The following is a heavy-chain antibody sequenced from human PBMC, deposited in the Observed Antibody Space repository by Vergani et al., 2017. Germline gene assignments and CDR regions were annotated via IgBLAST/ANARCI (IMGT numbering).Heavy chain of an antibody. CDR3: ARQTGPTTVTKFDY. CDR1: GDSISSYF. Sequence: QVQLQESGPGLVKPSETLSLTCTVSGDSISSYFWSWIRQPAGKGLEWIGRFYPSGSTNYSPSLKSRVTMSVDTSKNQFSLRLSSVTAADTAVYYCARQTGPTTVTKFDYWGQGTLVTVSS. D-gene: IGHD4-17*01. J-gene: IGHJ4*02. CDR2: FYPSGST. V-gene: IGHV4-4*07.